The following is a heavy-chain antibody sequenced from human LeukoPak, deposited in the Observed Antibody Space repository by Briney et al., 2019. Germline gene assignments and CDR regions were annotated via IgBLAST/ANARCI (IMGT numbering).Heavy chain of an antibody. V-gene: IGHV4-34*01. J-gene: IGHJ4*02. CDR3: ARLRGSGSR. CDR1: GGSFSGYY. Sequence: PSETLSLTCAVYGGSFSGYYWSWIRQPPGKGLEWIGEINHSGSTNYNPSLKSRVTISVDTSKNQFSLKLSSVTAADTAVYYCARLRGSGSRWGQGTLVTVSS. D-gene: IGHD3-10*01. CDR2: INHSGST.